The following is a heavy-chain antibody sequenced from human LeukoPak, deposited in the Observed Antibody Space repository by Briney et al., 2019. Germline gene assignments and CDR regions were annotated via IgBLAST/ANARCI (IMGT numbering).Heavy chain of an antibody. CDR1: GGSISSYY. J-gene: IGHJ5*02. CDR2: IYTSGST. D-gene: IGHD2-2*02. V-gene: IGHV4-4*07. CDR3: ARGYCSSTSCYTVFRKYNWFDP. Sequence: PSETLSLTCTVSGGSISSYYWSWIRQPAGKGLEWIGRIYTSGSTNYNPSLKSRVTMSVDTSKNQFSLKLSSVTAADTAVYYCARGYCSSTSCYTVFRKYNWFDPWGQGTLVTVSS.